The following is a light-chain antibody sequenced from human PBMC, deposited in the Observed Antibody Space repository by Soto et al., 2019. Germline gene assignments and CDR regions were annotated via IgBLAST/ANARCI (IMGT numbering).Light chain of an antibody. CDR3: ATWDDTLNGVV. V-gene: IGLV1-44*01. CDR2: NND. CDR1: SSDIGSST. J-gene: IGLJ2*01. Sequence: QSVLTQPPSPSGTPGQRVTISCSGSSSDIGSSTVTWYQQLPGTAPKLLIYNNDQRPSGVPDRFSGSKSGTSASPAISGLQSEDEAEYYCATWDDTLNGVVFGGGTKLTVL.